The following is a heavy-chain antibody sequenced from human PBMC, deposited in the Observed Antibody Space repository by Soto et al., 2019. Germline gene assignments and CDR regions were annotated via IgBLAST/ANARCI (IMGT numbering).Heavy chain of an antibody. CDR1: GGTFSSYA. Sequence: QVQLVQSGAEVKKPGSSVKVSCKASGGTFSSYAISWVRQAPGQGLEWMGGIIPIFSTAKYAQKFQGRVTITADESTSTAYMELSSLRSDDTAVYYCSRGGYYDLLNGSLPPFDYCGHGTLVTGSS. D-gene: IGHD3-9*01. J-gene: IGHJ4*01. V-gene: IGHV1-69*12. CDR3: SRGGYYDLLNGSLPPFDY. CDR2: IIPIFSTA.